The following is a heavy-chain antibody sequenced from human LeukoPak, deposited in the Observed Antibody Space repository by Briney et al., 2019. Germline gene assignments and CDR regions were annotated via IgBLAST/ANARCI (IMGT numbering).Heavy chain of an antibody. CDR3: AKDKYDFWSGYLDY. Sequence: PGGSLRLSCAASGSTFSSYAMSWVRQAPGKGLEWVSAISGSGGSTYYADSVKGRFTISRDNSKNTLYLQMNSLRAEDTAVYYCAKDKYDFWSGYLDYWGQGTLVTVSS. CDR2: ISGSGGST. J-gene: IGHJ4*02. V-gene: IGHV3-23*01. CDR1: GSTFSSYA. D-gene: IGHD3-3*01.